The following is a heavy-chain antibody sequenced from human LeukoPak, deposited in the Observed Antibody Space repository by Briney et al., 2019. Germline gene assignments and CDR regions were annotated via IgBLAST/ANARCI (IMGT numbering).Heavy chain of an antibody. CDR2: ISSDGSNK. CDR1: GFTFSSYG. V-gene: IGHV3-30*18. CDR3: AKDGNSGWSFDY. D-gene: IGHD6-19*01. J-gene: IGHJ4*02. Sequence: GGSLRLSCAASGFTFSSYGMHWVRQAPGKGLEWVAVISSDGSNKYYADSVKGRFTISRDNSKNTLYLQMNSLRAEDTAVYYCAKDGNSGWSFDYWGQGTLVTVSS.